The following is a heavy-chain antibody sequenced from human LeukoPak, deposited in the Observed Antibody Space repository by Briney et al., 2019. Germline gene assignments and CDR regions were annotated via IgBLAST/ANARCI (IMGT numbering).Heavy chain of an antibody. Sequence: GGSLRLSCAASGFTFSSYAMSWVRQAPGKGLEWVSAISGSGGSTYYADSVKGRFTISRDNSKNTLYLQMNSLRAEDTAVYYCAKEGYGSGSSYYYYYYMDVWDKGTTVTVSS. CDR3: AKEGYGSGSSYYYYYYMDV. D-gene: IGHD3-10*01. CDR1: GFTFSSYA. J-gene: IGHJ6*03. V-gene: IGHV3-23*01. CDR2: ISGSGGST.